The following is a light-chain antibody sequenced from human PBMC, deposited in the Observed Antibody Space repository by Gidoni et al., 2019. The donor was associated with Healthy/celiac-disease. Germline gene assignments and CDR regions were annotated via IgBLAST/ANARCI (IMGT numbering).Light chain of an antibody. V-gene: IGKV1-5*01. Sequence: DIQLTQSPSTLSASVGDRVTITCRASQSISSWLAWYQQKPGKAPKLLIYDGSSLESGGPSRFSGSGSGTEFTLTISSLQPDDFATDYCQQYNSYPLTFGGGTKVEIK. J-gene: IGKJ4*01. CDR1: QSISSW. CDR2: DGS. CDR3: QQYNSYPLT.